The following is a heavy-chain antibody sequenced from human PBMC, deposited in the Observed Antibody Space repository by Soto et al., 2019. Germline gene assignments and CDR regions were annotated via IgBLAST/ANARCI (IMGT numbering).Heavy chain of an antibody. CDR2: IYYSGST. CDR3: ASEAYGDYSFDY. D-gene: IGHD4-17*01. Sequence: SETLSLTXTVSGGSVSSGSYYWSWIRQPPGKGLEWIGYIYYSGSTNYNPSLKSRVTISVDTSKNQFSLKLSSVTAADTAVYYCASEAYGDYSFDYWGQGTLVTVPQ. J-gene: IGHJ4*02. V-gene: IGHV4-61*01. CDR1: GGSVSSGSYY.